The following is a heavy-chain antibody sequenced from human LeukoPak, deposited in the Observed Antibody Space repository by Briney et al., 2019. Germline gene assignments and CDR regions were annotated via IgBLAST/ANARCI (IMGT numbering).Heavy chain of an antibody. CDR3: AREGGFGVRGVIPLDY. Sequence: SETLSLTCTVSGGSISSYYWSWIRQPPGKGLEWIGYIYYSGSTNYNPSLKSRVTISVDTSKNQFSLKLSSVTAADTAVYYCAREGGFGVRGVIPLDYWGQGTLVTVSS. CDR1: GGSISSYY. J-gene: IGHJ4*02. V-gene: IGHV4-59*01. CDR2: IYYSGST. D-gene: IGHD3-10*01.